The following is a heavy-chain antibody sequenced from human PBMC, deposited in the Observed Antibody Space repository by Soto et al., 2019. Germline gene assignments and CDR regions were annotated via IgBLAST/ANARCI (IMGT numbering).Heavy chain of an antibody. CDR2: MNPNSGNT. Sequence: ASVKVSCKASGYTFTSYDINWVRQATGQGLEWMGWMNPNSGNTGYAQKFQGRVTMTRNTSISTAYMELGSLRSEDTAVYYCARGIAAALYYYYYGMDVWGQGTTVTVSS. CDR1: GYTFTSYD. V-gene: IGHV1-8*01. CDR3: ARGIAAALYYYYYGMDV. J-gene: IGHJ6*02. D-gene: IGHD6-13*01.